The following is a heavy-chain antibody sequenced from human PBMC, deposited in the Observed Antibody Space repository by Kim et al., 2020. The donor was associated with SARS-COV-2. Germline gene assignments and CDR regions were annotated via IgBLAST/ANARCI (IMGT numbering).Heavy chain of an antibody. Sequence: TYYADSVKGRFTISRDNSKNTLYLQMNSLRAEDTAVYYCAREDSSGWIDYWGQGTLVTVSS. J-gene: IGHJ4*02. V-gene: IGHV3-53*01. CDR3: AREDSSGWIDY. D-gene: IGHD6-19*01. CDR2: T.